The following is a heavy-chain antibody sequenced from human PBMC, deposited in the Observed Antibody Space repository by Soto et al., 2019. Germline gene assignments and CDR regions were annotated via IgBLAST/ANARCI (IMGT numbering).Heavy chain of an antibody. CDR3: ARHMGANYYYYGMDV. J-gene: IGHJ6*02. CDR1: GYSFTSYW. V-gene: IGHV5-51*01. D-gene: IGHD1-26*01. CDR2: IYPGDSDT. Sequence: LKISCKGSGYSFTSYWIGWVRQMPGKGLEWMGIIYPGDSDTRYSPSFQGQVTISADKSISTAYLQWSSLKASDTAMYYCARHMGANYYYYGMDVWGQGTTVTVSS.